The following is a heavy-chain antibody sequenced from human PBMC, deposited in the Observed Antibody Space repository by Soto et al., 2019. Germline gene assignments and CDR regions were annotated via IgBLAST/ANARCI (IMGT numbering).Heavy chain of an antibody. CDR1: GFTFSIYA. CDR3: ATQERFLDYRRFVY. Sequence: GGSLRLSCAASGFTFSIYALSWVRQAPGKGLEWVSGISGSGVTTYYADSVKGRFTISRDNSKNTLYLQMNSLRAEDTAVYYCATQERFLDYRRFVYWGQGTLVTVSS. V-gene: IGHV3-23*01. J-gene: IGHJ4*02. CDR2: ISGSGVTT. D-gene: IGHD3-3*01.